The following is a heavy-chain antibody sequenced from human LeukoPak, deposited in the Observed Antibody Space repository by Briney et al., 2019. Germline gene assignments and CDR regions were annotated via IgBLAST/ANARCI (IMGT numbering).Heavy chain of an antibody. D-gene: IGHD3-22*01. Sequence: PGGSLRLSCAASGFTFSSYWMSWVRQAPGKGLEWVANIKQDGSEKYYVDSVKGRFTISRDNAKNSLYLQMNSLRAEDTAVYYCAREMQGHYYDSSGYYYGRTRGNAFDIWGQGTMVTVSS. CDR1: GFTFSSYW. V-gene: IGHV3-7*01. J-gene: IGHJ3*02. CDR2: IKQDGSEK. CDR3: AREMQGHYYDSSGYYYGRTRGNAFDI.